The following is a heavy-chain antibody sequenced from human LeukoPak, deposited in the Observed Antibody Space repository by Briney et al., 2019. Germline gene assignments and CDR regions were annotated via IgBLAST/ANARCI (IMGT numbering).Heavy chain of an antibody. CDR2: IIPIFGTA. D-gene: IGHD2-15*01. V-gene: IGHV1-69*13. J-gene: IGHJ6*02. CDR3: AASPTGGGYCSGGSCLMSYYGMDV. CDR1: GGTFSSYA. Sequence: ASVTVSCKASGGTFSSYAISWVRQAPGQGLEWMGGIIPIFGTANYAQKFQGRVTITADESTSTAYMELSSLRSEDTAVYYCAASPTGGGYCSGGSCLMSYYGMDVWGQGTTVTVSS.